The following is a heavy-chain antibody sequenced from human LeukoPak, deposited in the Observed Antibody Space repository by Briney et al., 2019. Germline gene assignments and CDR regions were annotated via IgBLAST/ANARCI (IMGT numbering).Heavy chain of an antibody. CDR3: ARVWGATTGFYFDY. CDR1: GGSISSGDYY. V-gene: IGHV4-30-4*08. D-gene: IGHD1-26*01. CDR2: IYYRGST. Sequence: SETLSLTCTVSGGSISSGDYYWSWIRQPPGKGLEWIGYIYYRGSTYYNPSLKSRVTMSVDTSKNQFSLKLSSVTAADTAVYYCARVWGATTGFYFDYWGQGTLVTVSS. J-gene: IGHJ4*02.